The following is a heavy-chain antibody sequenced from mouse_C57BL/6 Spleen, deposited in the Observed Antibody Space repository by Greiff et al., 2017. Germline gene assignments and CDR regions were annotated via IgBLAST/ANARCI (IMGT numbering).Heavy chain of an antibody. Sequence: QVQLQQSGPGLVAPSQSLSITCTVSGFSLTSYGVSWVRQPPGKGLEWLGVIWGDGSTNYHSALISRLSISKDNSKSQVFLKLNSLQTDDTATYYCAGHYGNYGGDMRYYAMDYWGQGTSVTVSS. CDR2: IWGDGST. CDR1: GFSLTSYG. J-gene: IGHJ4*01. CDR3: AGHYGNYGGDMRYYAMDY. D-gene: IGHD2-1*01. V-gene: IGHV2-3*01.